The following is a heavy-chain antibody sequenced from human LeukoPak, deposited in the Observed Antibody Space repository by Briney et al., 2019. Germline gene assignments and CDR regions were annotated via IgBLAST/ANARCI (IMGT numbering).Heavy chain of an antibody. D-gene: IGHD6-19*01. J-gene: IGHJ4*02. CDR1: GYSFTNYY. CDR3: ARGYSSGYRIDY. CDR2: INPSGNST. V-gene: IGHV1-46*01. Sequence: GVSVKVSCKTSGYSFTNYYTHWVRQAPGQGLEWMGIINPSGNSTRYAQIFQDRITMTRDTSTSTVYMELNSLRSEDTAVYYCARGYSSGYRIDYWGQGTLVTVSS.